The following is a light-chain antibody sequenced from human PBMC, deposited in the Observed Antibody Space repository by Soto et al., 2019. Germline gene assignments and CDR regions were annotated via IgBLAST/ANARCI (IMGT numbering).Light chain of an antibody. Sequence: GDRVTITCRASQNIAGSLNWYQQKPGRAPKFLIFTASSSQLGVPSRFSASGFGTEFTLTISSLQPEDFATYFCQQSYTSLITFGRGTRLEIK. J-gene: IGKJ5*01. CDR1: QNIAGS. V-gene: IGKV1-39*01. CDR3: QQSYTSLIT. CDR2: TAS.